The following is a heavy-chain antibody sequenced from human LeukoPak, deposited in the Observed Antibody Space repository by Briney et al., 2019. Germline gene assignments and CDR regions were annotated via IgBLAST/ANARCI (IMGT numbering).Heavy chain of an antibody. J-gene: IGHJ4*02. D-gene: IGHD2-2*01. CDR2: IYYSGST. CDR3: ARLADRSSTSCYDH. Sequence: PSETLSLTCTVSGGSISSSIYYWGWIRQPPGKGLEWIGSIYYSGSTYYNPSLKSRVIISEDTSKNQFSLKLKSVNAADMAVYYCARLADRSSTSCYDHWGQGTLVTVFS. CDR1: GGSISSSIYY. V-gene: IGHV4-39*01.